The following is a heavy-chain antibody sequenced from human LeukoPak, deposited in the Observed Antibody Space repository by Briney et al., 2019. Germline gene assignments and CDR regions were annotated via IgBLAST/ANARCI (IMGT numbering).Heavy chain of an antibody. CDR3: VKDPSSRDPDP. CDR1: GFTVSSNY. Sequence: GGSLRLSCAASGFTVSSNYMSWVRQAPGKGLEWVSVIYSGGSTFYADSVKGRFSISRDNSKNTLYLQMSSLRAEDTAVYYCVKDPSSRDPDPWGQGTLVTVSS. CDR2: IYSGGST. V-gene: IGHV3-53*05. J-gene: IGHJ5*02. D-gene: IGHD6-13*01.